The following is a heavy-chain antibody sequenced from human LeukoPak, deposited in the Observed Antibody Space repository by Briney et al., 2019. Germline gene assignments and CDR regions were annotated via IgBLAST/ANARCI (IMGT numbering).Heavy chain of an antibody. V-gene: IGHV4-39*01. D-gene: IGHD3-10*01. CDR1: GGSISSSSYY. CDR2: IYYSGRT. Sequence: KPSETLSLTCTVSGGSISSSSYYWGWIRQPPGKGLEWIGSIYYSGRTYYNPSLKSRVTISVHTSKNQFALKLSYVAAEDTAFCYCARLLLWFGELLFGYFDYWGQGTLVTVSS. J-gene: IGHJ4*02. CDR3: ARLLLWFGELLFGYFDY.